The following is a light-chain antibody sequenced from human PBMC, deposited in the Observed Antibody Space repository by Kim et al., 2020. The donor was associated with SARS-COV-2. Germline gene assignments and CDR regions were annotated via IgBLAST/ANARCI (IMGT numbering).Light chain of an antibody. J-gene: IGKJ1*01. CDR1: QKIINF. Sequence: ASVGDRVTITCRASQKIINFLNWYQQKPGKAPNLLIFAASNLESGVPSRFSGSGSGAEFTLTISSLRPEDCATYHCQQSYSTPWTFGQGTKVDIK. V-gene: IGKV1-39*01. CDR2: AAS. CDR3: QQSYSTPWT.